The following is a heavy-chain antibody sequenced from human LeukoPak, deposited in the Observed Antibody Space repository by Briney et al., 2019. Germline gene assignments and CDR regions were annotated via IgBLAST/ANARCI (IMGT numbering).Heavy chain of an antibody. CDR1: GFTVNSNY. CDR2: IYSSGTT. D-gene: IGHD6-19*01. J-gene: IGHJ6*03. Sequence: GGSLRLSCAASGFTVNSNYMIWVRQAPAKGLEWVSVIYSSGTTYYADSVKGRFTISRDNSKNTLYLQMGSLRAEDTAVYYCATVASGGHYHYMDVWGRGTTVTVSS. CDR3: ATVASGGHYHYMDV. V-gene: IGHV3-66*02.